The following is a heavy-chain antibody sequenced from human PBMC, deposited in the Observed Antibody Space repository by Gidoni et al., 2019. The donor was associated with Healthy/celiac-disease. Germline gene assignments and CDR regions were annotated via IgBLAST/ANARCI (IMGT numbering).Heavy chain of an antibody. CDR1: GGTFSSYA. CDR3: ATRKGCSGGSCRFYGMDV. J-gene: IGHJ6*02. V-gene: IGHV1-69*01. CDR2: IIPIVGTA. Sequence: QVQLVQSGAEVKKPGSSVKVSCKASGGTFSSYAISWVRQAPGQGLEWMGGIIPIVGTANYAQKFQGRVTITADESTSTAYMELSSLRSEDTAVYYCATRKGCSGGSCRFYGMDVWGQGTTVTVSS. D-gene: IGHD2-15*01.